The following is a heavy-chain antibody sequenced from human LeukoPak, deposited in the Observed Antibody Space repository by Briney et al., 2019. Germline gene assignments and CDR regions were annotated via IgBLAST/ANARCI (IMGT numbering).Heavy chain of an antibody. CDR1: GYTFTGYY. Sequence: GAPVKVSCKASGYTFTGYYMHWVRQAPGQGLEWMGWINPNSGGTDYAQKFQGRVTMTRDTSISTAYMEVSRLRSDDTAVYYCARDYYDSSGYSRFDPWGQGTLVTVSS. CDR3: ARDYYDSSGYSRFDP. CDR2: INPNSGGT. V-gene: IGHV1-2*02. D-gene: IGHD3-22*01. J-gene: IGHJ5*02.